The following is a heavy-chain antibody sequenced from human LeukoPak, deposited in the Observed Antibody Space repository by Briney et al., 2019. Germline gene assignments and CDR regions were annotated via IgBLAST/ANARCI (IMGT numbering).Heavy chain of an antibody. CDR2: ISYDGNYK. V-gene: IGHV3-30*04. Sequence: QPGRSLRLSCAGSGFIFSNHDIPWVRQAPGKGLEWVAGISYDGNYKSYTDSVKGRFSISRDNSHNTLYLQMYSLRAEDTALFYCVRESQTGDGGFDIWGQGTMVTVSS. J-gene: IGHJ3*02. CDR3: VRESQTGDGGFDI. D-gene: IGHD7-27*01. CDR1: GFIFSNHD.